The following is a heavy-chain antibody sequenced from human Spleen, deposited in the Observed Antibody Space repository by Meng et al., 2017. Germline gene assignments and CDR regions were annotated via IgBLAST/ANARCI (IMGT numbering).Heavy chain of an antibody. CDR3: TTSSGTHSGSSWPAS. V-gene: IGHV3-15*01. CDR1: GFILSNAW. D-gene: IGHD6-13*01. CDR2: IRSKTDGGTI. J-gene: IGHJ5*01. Sequence: GGSLRLSCVASGFILSNAWMSWVRQTPGKGLEWVGRIRSKTDGGTIDYAAPVKGRFTISRDDSKNTLFLQINSLEIEDTAVYYCTTSSGTHSGSSWPASWGQGTLVTVSS.